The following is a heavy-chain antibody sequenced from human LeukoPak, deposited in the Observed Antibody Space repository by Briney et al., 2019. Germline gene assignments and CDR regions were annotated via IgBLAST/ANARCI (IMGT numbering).Heavy chain of an antibody. D-gene: IGHD6-6*01. CDR1: GFTFTKYG. J-gene: IGHJ4*02. CDR3: ARGVSSSSGVFDY. Sequence: PGGSLRLSCAASGFTFTKYGMHWVRQAPGKGLEWVAVIWYDGSNKYYRDSVKGRFTISRDNSKNTLYLQMNSLRAEDTAVYYCARGVSSSSGVFDYWGQGTLVTVSS. V-gene: IGHV3-33*03. CDR2: IWYDGSNK.